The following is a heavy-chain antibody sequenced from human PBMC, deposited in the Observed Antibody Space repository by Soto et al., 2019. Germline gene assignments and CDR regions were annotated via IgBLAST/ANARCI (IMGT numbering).Heavy chain of an antibody. V-gene: IGHV4-39*01. Sequence: SETLSLTCAVSGGSISGRYYYWGWLRQSTGKGPEWIGSVFYTWFNSYHPSLESRVSVSVDTSKNQFSLKVSGVSAADTAVYYCATSQKGYNWNYFDHWGQGALVTVSS. J-gene: IGHJ4*02. D-gene: IGHD1-20*01. CDR3: ATSQKGYNWNYFDH. CDR2: VFYTWFN. CDR1: GGSISGRYYY.